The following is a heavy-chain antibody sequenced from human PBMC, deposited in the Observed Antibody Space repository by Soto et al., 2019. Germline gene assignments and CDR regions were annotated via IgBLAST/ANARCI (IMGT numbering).Heavy chain of an antibody. D-gene: IGHD4-17*01. CDR3: ARDQLEYGDYVAGMDV. CDR1: GFTFSSYA. V-gene: IGHV3-30-3*01. Sequence: QVQLVESGGGVVQPGRSLRLSCAASGFTFSSYAMHWVRQAPGKGLEWVAVISYDGSNKYYADSVKGRFTISRDNSKNTLYLQMNSLRAEDTVVYYCARDQLEYGDYVAGMDVWGQGTTVTVSS. CDR2: ISYDGSNK. J-gene: IGHJ6*02.